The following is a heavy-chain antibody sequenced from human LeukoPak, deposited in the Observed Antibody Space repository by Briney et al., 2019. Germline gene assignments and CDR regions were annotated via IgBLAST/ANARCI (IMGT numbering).Heavy chain of an antibody. V-gene: IGHV1-2*02. CDR1: GYTFTGYY. CDR2: IHPKTGVT. D-gene: IGHD4-17*01. Sequence: ASVKVSCKASGYTFTGYYIHWVRLAPGQGLEWMGWIHPKTGVTNYAQKFQARVTMARDTSISTAYMELSSLTSDDTAVYYCARDLYGDLGDYWGQGTPVIVSS. J-gene: IGHJ4*02. CDR3: ARDLYGDLGDY.